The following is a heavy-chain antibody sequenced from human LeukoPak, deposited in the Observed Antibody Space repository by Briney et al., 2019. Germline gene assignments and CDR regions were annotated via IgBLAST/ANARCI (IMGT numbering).Heavy chain of an antibody. CDR2: IIPIFGTA. D-gene: IGHD3-10*01. Sequence: SVKVSCKASGGAFSSYAISWVRQAPGQGLEWMGGIIPIFGTANYAQKFQGRVTITADKSTSTAYMELSSLRSEDTAVYFCGRDRGSGSYYVHWGQGTLVTVSS. J-gene: IGHJ4*02. V-gene: IGHV1-69*06. CDR3: GRDRGSGSYYVH. CDR1: GGAFSSYA.